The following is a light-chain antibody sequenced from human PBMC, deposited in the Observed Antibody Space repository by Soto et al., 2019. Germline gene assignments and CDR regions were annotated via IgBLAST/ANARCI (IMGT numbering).Light chain of an antibody. CDR2: GAS. V-gene: IGKV3-15*01. Sequence: EIVMTQSPATLSVSPGEGATLSCRASQTISTHLAWYQQKPGQAPRLLIYGASIRATGIPAKFSGSGSGTEFTLTITSLQSEDFAVYYCQQYDTWPPHTFGQGTKVEI. J-gene: IGKJ2*01. CDR1: QTISTH. CDR3: QQYDTWPPHT.